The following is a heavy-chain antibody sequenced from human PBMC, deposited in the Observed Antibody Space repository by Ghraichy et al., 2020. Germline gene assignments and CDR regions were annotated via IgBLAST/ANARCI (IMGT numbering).Heavy chain of an antibody. CDR2: ISGSGGST. Sequence: LSLTCAASGFTFSSYAMSWVRQAPGKGLEWVSAISGSGGSTYYADSVKGRFTISRDNSKNTLYLQMNSLRAEDTAVYYCAKDLEYSSSSGFDYWGQGTLVTVSS. D-gene: IGHD6-6*01. J-gene: IGHJ4*02. CDR1: GFTFSSYA. CDR3: AKDLEYSSSSGFDY. V-gene: IGHV3-23*01.